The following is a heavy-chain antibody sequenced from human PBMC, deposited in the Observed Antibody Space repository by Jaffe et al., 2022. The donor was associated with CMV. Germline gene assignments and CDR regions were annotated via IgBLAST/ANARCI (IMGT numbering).Heavy chain of an antibody. Sequence: EVQLVESGGGLVQPGGSLRLSCAASGFTFSSYEMNWVRQAPGKGLEWVSYISSSGSTIYYADSVKGRFTISRDNAKNSLYLQMNSLRAEDTAVYYCARNPPVTVYYYYYYMDVWGKGTTVTVSS. CDR2: ISSSGSTI. J-gene: IGHJ6*03. V-gene: IGHV3-48*03. CDR3: ARNPPVTVYYYYYYMDV. D-gene: IGHD2-21*02. CDR1: GFTFSSYE.